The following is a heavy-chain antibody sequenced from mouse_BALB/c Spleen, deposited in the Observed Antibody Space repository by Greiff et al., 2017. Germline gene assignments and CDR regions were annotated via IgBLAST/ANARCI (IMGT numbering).Heavy chain of an antibody. V-gene: IGHV5-4*02. CDR3: ARGPITTATGQGY. CDR1: GFTFSDYY. J-gene: IGHJ2*01. Sequence: VQLKESGGGLVKPGGSLKLSCAASGFTFSDYYMYWVRQTPEKRLEWVATISDGGSYTYYPDSVKGRFTISRDNAKNNLYLQMSSLKSEDTAMYYCARGPITTATGQGYWGQGTTLTVSS. CDR2: ISDGGSYT. D-gene: IGHD1-2*01.